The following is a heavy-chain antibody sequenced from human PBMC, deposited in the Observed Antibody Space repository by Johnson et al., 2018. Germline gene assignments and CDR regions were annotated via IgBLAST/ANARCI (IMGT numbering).Heavy chain of an antibody. CDR2: ISWDGGST. J-gene: IGHJ6*04. Sequence: EVQLVESGGGLIQXGGSLRLSCAASGFTVSSNYMSWVRQAPGKGLEWVSLISWDGGSTYYADSVKGRFTISRDNSKNTLYLQMNSLRAEDTAVYYCARDLPLDVWGKGTTVTVSS. CDR3: ARDLPLDV. CDR1: GFTVSSNY. V-gene: IGHV3-66*03.